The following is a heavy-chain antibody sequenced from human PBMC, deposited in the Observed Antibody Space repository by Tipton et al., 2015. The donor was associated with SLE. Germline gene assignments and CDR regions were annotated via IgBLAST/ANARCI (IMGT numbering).Heavy chain of an antibody. V-gene: IGHV4-34*01. CDR2: INHSGST. Sequence: TLSLPCAVYGGSFSGYYWSWIRPPPGKGLEWIGEINHSGSTNYNPSPKGRVTISVDTSKNQFSLKLNSVTAADTAVDYCARGRLSPSAIAVAGSASDYWGQGTLVTVSS. CDR1: GGSFSGYY. D-gene: IGHD6-19*01. J-gene: IGHJ4*02. CDR3: ARGRLSPSAIAVAGSASDY.